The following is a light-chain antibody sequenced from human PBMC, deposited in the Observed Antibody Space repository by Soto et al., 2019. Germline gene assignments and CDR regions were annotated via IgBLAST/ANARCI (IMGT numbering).Light chain of an antibody. J-gene: IGLJ1*01. CDR1: SADVGGYKY. V-gene: IGLV2-14*01. Sequence: QSALTQPASVSGSPGQSITISCTATSADVGGYKYVSWYQHHPGKAPKLMIYEVSNRPSGVSDRFSGSKSGNTASLTISGLQAEDEADYYCFSYRISSYVFGTGTKVTVL. CDR3: FSYRISSYV. CDR2: EVS.